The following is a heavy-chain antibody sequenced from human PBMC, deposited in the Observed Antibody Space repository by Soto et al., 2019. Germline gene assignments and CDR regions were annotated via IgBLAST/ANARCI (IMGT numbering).Heavy chain of an antibody. D-gene: IGHD2-21*02. CDR3: ARAVTPSEALFDY. CDR2: IYYSGST. CDR1: GGSISSGGYY. Sequence: QVQLQESGPGLVKPSQTLSLTCTVSGGSISSGGYYWSWIRQHPGKGLEWIGYIYYSGSTYYNPSLKSRVTISVDTSKNQFSLKLSSVTAADTAMYYFARAVTPSEALFDYWGQGTLVTVSS. V-gene: IGHV4-31*03. J-gene: IGHJ4*02.